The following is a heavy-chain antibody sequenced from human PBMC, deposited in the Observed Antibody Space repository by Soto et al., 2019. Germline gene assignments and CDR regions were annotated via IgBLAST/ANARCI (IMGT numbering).Heavy chain of an antibody. J-gene: IGHJ3*02. CDR2: VNHSGST. Sequence: QVQLQQWGAGLLKPSETLSLTCAVYGGSFSGYYWSWIRQPPGKGLEWSGEVNHSGSTNYNPSLKRRFTISVDTSTNQFSLTLSSVTAAHTAVYYCASAPRIWGQGTMVTVSS. CDR1: GGSFSGYY. V-gene: IGHV4-34*01. CDR3: ASAPRI.